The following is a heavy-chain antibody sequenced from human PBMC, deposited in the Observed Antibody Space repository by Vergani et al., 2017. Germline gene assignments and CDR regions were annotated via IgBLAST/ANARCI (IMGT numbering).Heavy chain of an antibody. D-gene: IGHD4-23*01. Sequence: EVQLVESGGGLVQPGGSLRLSCAASGFPFSSYWMSWVRQAPGKGLEWVANKKQDGSEKYYVDSVKGRFTISRDNAKNSLYLQMKSLRAEDTAVYYCARYCEGYGGNPENDYYGMDVWGQGTTVTVSS. CDR2: KKQDGSEK. J-gene: IGHJ6*02. CDR3: ARYCEGYGGNPENDYYGMDV. V-gene: IGHV3-7*01. CDR1: GFPFSSYW.